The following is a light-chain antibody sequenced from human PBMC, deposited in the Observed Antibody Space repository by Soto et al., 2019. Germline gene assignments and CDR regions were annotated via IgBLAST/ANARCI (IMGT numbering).Light chain of an antibody. CDR3: SSYAGSNKFEV. CDR1: SSDVGGYNY. V-gene: IGLV2-8*01. Sequence: QSALTQPPSASGSPGQSVTISCTGTSSDVGGYNYVSWYQQHPGKAPKLMIYEVSKRPSGVPDRFSGFKSGNTASLTVYGLQAEDEADYYCSSYAGSNKFEVFGTGIKVTVL. J-gene: IGLJ1*01. CDR2: EVS.